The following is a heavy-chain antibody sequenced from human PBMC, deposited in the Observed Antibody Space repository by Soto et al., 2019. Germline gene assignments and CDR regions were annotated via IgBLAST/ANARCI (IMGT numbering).Heavy chain of an antibody. CDR2: VYYSGST. D-gene: IGHD3-16*01. J-gene: IGHJ4*02. CDR3: ARDKDLQPTVWGF. Sequence: QVHLQESGPGLVRPSQTLSLTCTVSGYSMATGGHYYNWIRQVPGKGLEWIGYVYYSGSTHYTPSHRVRATISRETSKNQFSLRLISVTAADTALYYCARDKDLQPTVWGFWGQGIQVTVSS. V-gene: IGHV4-31*03. CDR1: GYSMATGGHY.